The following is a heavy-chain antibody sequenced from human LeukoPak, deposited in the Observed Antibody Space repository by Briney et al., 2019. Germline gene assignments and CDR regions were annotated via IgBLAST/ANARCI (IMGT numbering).Heavy chain of an antibody. CDR2: ISGSGGRA. CDR3: AKSWIRVGSFDY. V-gene: IGHV3-23*01. D-gene: IGHD5-18*01. CDR1: GFTFSCCG. J-gene: IGHJ4*02. Sequence: PGGSLRLSCAASGFTFSCCGMTWVRQAPGKGLEWVSGISGSGGRAYYADSVQGRFTISRDNSKNTLYLQMNSLRAEDTAVYYCAKSWIRVGSFDYWGQGTLVTVSS.